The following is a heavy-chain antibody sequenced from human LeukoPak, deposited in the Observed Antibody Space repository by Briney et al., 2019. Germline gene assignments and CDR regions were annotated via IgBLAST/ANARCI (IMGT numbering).Heavy chain of an antibody. Sequence: PSETLSLTCTVSGGSFSSDVSYWGWIRQSPEKGLQWIASTFYSGYTYYNPSLKSRVTTSVDSSKKQFSLKLTSVTAADTAVYYCARQVTSSGWRNWFDPWGQGTLVIVSS. CDR1: GGSFSSDVSY. J-gene: IGHJ5*02. V-gene: IGHV4-39*01. D-gene: IGHD6-19*01. CDR3: ARQVTSSGWRNWFDP. CDR2: TFYSGYT.